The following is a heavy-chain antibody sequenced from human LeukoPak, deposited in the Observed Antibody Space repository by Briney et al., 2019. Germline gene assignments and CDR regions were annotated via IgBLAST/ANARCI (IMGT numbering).Heavy chain of an antibody. V-gene: IGHV1-8*01. Sequence: ASVKVSCKASGYTFTSYDINWVRQATGQVLEWMGWMNPNSGNTGYAQKFQGRVTMTRNTSISTAYMELSRLRSDDTAVYYCARGEDYYDSSGLGDYWGQGTLVTVSS. CDR3: ARGEDYYDSSGLGDY. CDR1: GYTFTSYD. CDR2: MNPNSGNT. D-gene: IGHD3-22*01. J-gene: IGHJ4*02.